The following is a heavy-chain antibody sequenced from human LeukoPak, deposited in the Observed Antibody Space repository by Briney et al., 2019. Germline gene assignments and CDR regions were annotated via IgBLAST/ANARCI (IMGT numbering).Heavy chain of an antibody. CDR3: ARPPPKTPQPPGQNVFDI. CDR1: GYIFTGYW. V-gene: IGHV5-51*01. Sequence: GESLKISCKASGYIFTGYWIGWVRQMPGKGLEWMGIIYAGDSDTRYSPSFQGQVTISADRSINTAYLQWSSLKASATAMYYWARPPPKTPQPPGQNVFDIGGKGKMATFP. D-gene: IGHD1-14*01. J-gene: IGHJ3*02. CDR2: IYAGDSDT.